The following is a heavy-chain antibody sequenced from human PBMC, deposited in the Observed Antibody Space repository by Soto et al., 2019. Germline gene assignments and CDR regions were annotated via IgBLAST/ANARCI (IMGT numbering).Heavy chain of an antibody. V-gene: IGHV5-51*01. D-gene: IGHD3-3*02. Sequence: PGESLKISCKGVGYKFGSAWIGWVRQMPGKGLAWMGIIKPGTSDIRYSPSCRGHVTISADEAVSTAYLQWSSLKASDTAMYYCARQLSHICDSWGQGTLVTVSS. CDR1: GYKFGSAW. CDR3: ARQLSHICDS. CDR2: IKPGTSDI. J-gene: IGHJ4*02.